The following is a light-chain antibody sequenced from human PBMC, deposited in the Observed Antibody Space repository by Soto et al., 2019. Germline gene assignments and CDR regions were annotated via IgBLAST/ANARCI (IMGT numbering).Light chain of an antibody. Sequence: DIQMTQSPSSLSASVGDRVTITCRSSQNIRGYLNWYQQKPGKAPKLLIYGASNLQSGVPSRFSGSGSGTDFLLTITSLQPEDFGSYYCQQSYSTWTFGQGTKVEVK. J-gene: IGKJ1*01. CDR1: QNIRGY. CDR3: QQSYSTWT. V-gene: IGKV1-39*01. CDR2: GAS.